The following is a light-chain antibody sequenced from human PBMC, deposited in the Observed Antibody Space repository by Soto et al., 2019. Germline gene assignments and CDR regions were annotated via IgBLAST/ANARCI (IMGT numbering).Light chain of an antibody. J-gene: IGKJ1*01. Sequence: DFQMTQSPSTLSASVGDRVTITCRASQNIRSRFACFQQKPGKAPKLLIFHASSLESGVPSRFSGFGSGTEFTLSISGLQPDDFGTYYCQQYYMGWTFGQGTKVDIK. CDR3: QQYYMGWT. CDR2: HAS. CDR1: QNIRSR. V-gene: IGKV1-5*01.